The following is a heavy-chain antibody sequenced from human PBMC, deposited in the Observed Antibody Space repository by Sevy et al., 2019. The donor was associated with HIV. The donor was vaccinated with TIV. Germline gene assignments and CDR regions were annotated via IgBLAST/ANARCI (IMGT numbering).Heavy chain of an antibody. V-gene: IGHV1-69*13. CDR3: ARGLFGELFPIDY. Sequence: ASVKVSCKASGGTFSSYAISWVRQAPGQGLEWMGGIIPNFGTANYAQKFQGRVTITADESTSTAYMELSSLRSEDTAVYYCARGLFGELFPIDYWGQGTLVTVSS. CDR2: IIPNFGTA. D-gene: IGHD3-10*02. CDR1: GGTFSSYA. J-gene: IGHJ4*02.